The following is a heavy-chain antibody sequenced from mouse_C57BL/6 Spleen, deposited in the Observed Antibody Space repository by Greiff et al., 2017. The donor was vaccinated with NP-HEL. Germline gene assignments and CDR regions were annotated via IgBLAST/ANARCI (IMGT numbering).Heavy chain of an antibody. CDR2: ISSGGSYT. V-gene: IGHV5-6*02. CDR3: ARQGTTGGTYWDFDV. D-gene: IGHD1-1*01. J-gene: IGHJ1*03. Sequence: EVMLVESGGDLVKPGGSLKLSCAASGFTFSSYGMSWVRQTPDKRLEWVATISSGGSYTYYPDSVKGRFTISGDNAKNTLYLQMSSLKSEDTAMDYCARQGTTGGTYWDFDVWGTGTTVTVSS. CDR1: GFTFSSYG.